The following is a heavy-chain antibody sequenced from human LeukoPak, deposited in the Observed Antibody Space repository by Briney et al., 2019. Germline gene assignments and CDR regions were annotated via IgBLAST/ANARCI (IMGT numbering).Heavy chain of an antibody. CDR2: ISGSGGST. Sequence: GGSLRLSCAASGFTFSSYAMSWVRQAPGKGLEWVSAISGSGGSTYYADSVKGRFTISRDNSKNTLYLQMNSLRAEDTAAYYCAKSGRPIAVAGTGFDYWGQGTLVTVSS. CDR3: AKSGRPIAVAGTGFDY. J-gene: IGHJ4*02. V-gene: IGHV3-23*01. CDR1: GFTFSSYA. D-gene: IGHD6-19*01.